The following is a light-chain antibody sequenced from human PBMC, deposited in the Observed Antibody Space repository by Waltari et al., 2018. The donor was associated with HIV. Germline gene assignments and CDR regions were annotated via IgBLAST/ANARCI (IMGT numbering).Light chain of an antibody. Sequence: QSALTQPASVSGSPGQSITIPCAGGNSDIGGYTYVSWYQQHPGKAPRLIIYEVSNRPSGISNRFSASKSDNTASLTISGLQAEDEAEYYCSSYTSSSTTVFGTGTKVTVL. V-gene: IGLV2-14*01. CDR1: NSDIGGYTY. CDR3: SSYTSSSTTV. J-gene: IGLJ1*01. CDR2: EVS.